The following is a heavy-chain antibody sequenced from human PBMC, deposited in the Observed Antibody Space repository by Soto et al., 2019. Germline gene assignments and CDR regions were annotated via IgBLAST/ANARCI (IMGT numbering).Heavy chain of an antibody. CDR3: ARERAIVVVPAADYFYYGMDV. V-gene: IGHV1-8*01. D-gene: IGHD2-2*01. CDR2: MNPNSGNT. CDR1: GYTFTGYD. Sequence: QVQLVQSGAELKKPGASVKVSCKASGYTFTGYDINWVRQATGQGLEWMGWMNPNSGNTVYAQKFQGRVTMTRNTSISTAYMEVSSLRSEDTAVYYCARERAIVVVPAADYFYYGMDVWGQGTTVTVSS. J-gene: IGHJ6*02.